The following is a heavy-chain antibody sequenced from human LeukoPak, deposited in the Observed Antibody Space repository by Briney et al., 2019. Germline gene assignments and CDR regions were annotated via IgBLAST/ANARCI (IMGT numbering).Heavy chain of an antibody. CDR1: GGSFSGYY. V-gene: IGHV4-34*01. J-gene: IGHJ1*01. Sequence: RTSGTLSLTCAVYGGSFSGYYWSWVRQPPGKGPEWIGEINHSGSTNYNPSLKSRVTISVDTSKNQFSLKLSSVTAADTAVYYCARGGYRYDDILTGYNAEYFQHWGQGTLVTVSS. D-gene: IGHD3-9*01. CDR3: ARGGYRYDDILTGYNAEYFQH. CDR2: INHSGST.